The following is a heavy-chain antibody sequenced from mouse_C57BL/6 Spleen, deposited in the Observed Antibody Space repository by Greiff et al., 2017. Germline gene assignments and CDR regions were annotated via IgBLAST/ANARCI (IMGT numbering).Heavy chain of an antibody. CDR3: ARSGDYDGGYYFDY. J-gene: IGHJ2*01. CDR1: GYSFTGYY. D-gene: IGHD2-4*01. V-gene: IGHV1-42*01. Sequence: DVKLVESGPELVKPGASVKISCKASGYSFTGYYMNWVKQSPEKSLEWIGEINPSTGGTTYNQKFKAKATLTVDKSSSTAYMQLKSLTSEDSAVYYCARSGDYDGGYYFDYWGQGTTLTVSS. CDR2: INPSTGGT.